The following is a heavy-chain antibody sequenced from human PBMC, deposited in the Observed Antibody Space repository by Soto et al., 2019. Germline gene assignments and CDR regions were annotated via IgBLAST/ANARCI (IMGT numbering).Heavy chain of an antibody. CDR3: ARELPQRQGRNMDV. CDR1: GVSMTFGGQY. J-gene: IGHJ6*02. D-gene: IGHD1-1*01. V-gene: IGHV4-31*03. Sequence: SETLSLTCTVTGVSMTFGGQYWTWIRQRPGEGLEWFGYINHRGSLYYNPSLQSRVSMSVDTSKNQFSLNLSSVTAADTAVYYCARELPQRQGRNMDVWGQGTTVTVSS. CDR2: INHRGSL.